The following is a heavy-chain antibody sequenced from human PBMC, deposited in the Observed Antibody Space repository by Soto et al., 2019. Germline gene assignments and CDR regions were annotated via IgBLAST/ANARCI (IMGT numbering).Heavy chain of an antibody. Sequence: GGSLRLSCAASGFTFSSYAMAWVRQAPGKGLEWVSAISGSGGRTYYADSVKGQFTISRDNSKNTLYLQMNSLRAEDTAVYYCAKGLYSGSYFDYWGQGTLVTVS. D-gene: IGHD1-26*01. J-gene: IGHJ4*02. V-gene: IGHV3-23*01. CDR1: GFTFSSYA. CDR2: ISGSGGRT. CDR3: AKGLYSGSYFDY.